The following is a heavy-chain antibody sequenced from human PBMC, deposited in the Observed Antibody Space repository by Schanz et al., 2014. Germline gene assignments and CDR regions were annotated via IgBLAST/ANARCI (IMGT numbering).Heavy chain of an antibody. J-gene: IGHJ3*02. V-gene: IGHV1-69*02. CDR3: ARGTMPGTFAI. CDR2: FIPILDVG. Sequence: QVQLVQSGAEVKKPGSSVKVSCKASRSTFSSYTISWVRQARGQGLEWVGRFIPILDVGNYAQQFQGRVTFTADKSTSTAYMELSSLRYEDTALSCCARGTMPGTFAIWGQGTMVTVSS. D-gene: IGHD2-2*01. CDR1: RSTFSSYT.